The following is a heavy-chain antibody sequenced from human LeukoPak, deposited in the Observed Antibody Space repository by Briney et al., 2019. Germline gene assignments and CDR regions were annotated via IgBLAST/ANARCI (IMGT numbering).Heavy chain of an antibody. D-gene: IGHD6-6*01. CDR1: GGSISSSSYY. CDR2: IYYSGST. J-gene: IGHJ6*03. CDR3: ARDRGSSGYYYYMDV. Sequence: SETLSLTCTVSGGSISSSSYYWGWIRQPPGKGLEWIGNIYYSGSTYYNPSLKSRVTISVDTSKNQFSLKLSSVTAADTAVYYCARDRGSSGYYYYMDVWGKGTTVTVSS. V-gene: IGHV4-39*07.